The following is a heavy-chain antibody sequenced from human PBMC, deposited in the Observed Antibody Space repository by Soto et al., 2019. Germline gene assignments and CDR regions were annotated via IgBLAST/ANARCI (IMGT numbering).Heavy chain of an antibody. Sequence: SETLSLTCTVSGGSISNYYWSWIRHPPGKKLEWIGYIYYSGSTNYNPSLKSRVTISVDTSKNQLSLKLYSVTTADTAMYYCARLPWADYGGIFYPWGQGNLVTVS. J-gene: IGHJ5*02. V-gene: IGHV4-59*01. D-gene: IGHD4-17*01. CDR1: GGSISNYY. CDR2: IYYSGST. CDR3: ARLPWADYGGIFYP.